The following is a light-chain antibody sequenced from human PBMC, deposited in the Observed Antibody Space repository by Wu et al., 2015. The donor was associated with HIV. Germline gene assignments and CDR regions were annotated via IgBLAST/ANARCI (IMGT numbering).Light chain of an antibody. CDR3: QQLXLVAPWT. J-gene: IGKJ1*01. CDR1: QTVYNY. V-gene: IGKV3-11*01. CDR2: DAS. Sequence: FVLTQSPATLSLSPGERATLSCRASQTVYNYFAWYQQRPGQAPRLLIKDASNRASGIPDRFSGGGSGTDFTLTISSLEPEDFAVYYCQQLXLVAPWTFGQGTKVEXK.